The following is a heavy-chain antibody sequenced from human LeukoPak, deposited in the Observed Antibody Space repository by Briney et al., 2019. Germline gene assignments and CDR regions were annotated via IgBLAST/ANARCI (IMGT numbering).Heavy chain of an antibody. V-gene: IGHV3-30*02. Sequence: GGSLRLSCAASGFTFSSYGMHWVRQAPGKGLEWVAFIRYDGSNKYYADSVKGRFTISRDNSKNTLYLQMNSLGAEDTAVYYCAKDRNYYDSSGYYSLMDYWGQGTLVTVSS. CDR2: IRYDGSNK. CDR1: GFTFSSYG. CDR3: AKDRNYYDSSGYYSLMDY. J-gene: IGHJ4*02. D-gene: IGHD3-22*01.